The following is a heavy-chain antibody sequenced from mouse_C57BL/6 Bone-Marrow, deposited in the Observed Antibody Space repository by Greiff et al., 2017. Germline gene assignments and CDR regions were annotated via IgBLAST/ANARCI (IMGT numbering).Heavy chain of an antibody. J-gene: IGHJ3*01. V-gene: IGHV1-54*01. CDR1: GYAFTNYL. Sequence: VQLQQSGAELVRPGTSVKVSCKASGYAFTNYLIEWVKQRPGQGLEWIGVINPGSGGTNYNEKFKGKATLTADKSSSTAYMQLSSLTSEDSAVYFCARSKNGESWFAYGGQGTRVTVSA. CDR3: ARSKNGESWFAY. CDR2: INPGSGGT.